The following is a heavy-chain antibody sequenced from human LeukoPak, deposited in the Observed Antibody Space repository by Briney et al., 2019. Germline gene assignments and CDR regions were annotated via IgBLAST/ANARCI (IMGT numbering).Heavy chain of an antibody. D-gene: IGHD3-22*01. Sequence: QTGGSLRLSCTASGFNFSTYWMNWVRQAPGKGLEWVSYISSSSSTIYYADSVKGRFTISRDNAKNSLYLQMNSLRAEDTAVYYCARDHNEAPTYYYDSSGYPYWGQGTLVTVSS. CDR2: ISSSSSTI. J-gene: IGHJ4*02. CDR3: ARDHNEAPTYYYDSSGYPY. CDR1: GFNFSTYW. V-gene: IGHV3-48*01.